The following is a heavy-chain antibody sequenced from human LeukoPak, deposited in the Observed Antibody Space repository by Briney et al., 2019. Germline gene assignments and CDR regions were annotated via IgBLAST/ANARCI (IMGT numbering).Heavy chain of an antibody. V-gene: IGHV4-61*02. CDR1: GRSISSSSYY. D-gene: IGHD3-10*01. CDR2: IYTSGST. Sequence: SETLSLTCPVSGRSISSSSYYWSWIREPAGKGLEWIGRIYTSGSTHYNPSPKTRVPISGPTSKHQFSLKLSSVTAADTAVYYCARTSRATDGGSGSEFDYWGQGTLVTVSS. J-gene: IGHJ4*02. CDR3: ARTSRATDGGSGSEFDY.